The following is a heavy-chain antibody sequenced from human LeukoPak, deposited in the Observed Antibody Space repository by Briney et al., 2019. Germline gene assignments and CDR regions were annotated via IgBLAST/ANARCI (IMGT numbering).Heavy chain of an antibody. D-gene: IGHD3-3*02. CDR2: IYYSGST. CDR3: ARGGIRQTFDN. CDR1: GGSISTYY. J-gene: IGHJ4*02. Sequence: SETLSLTCTVSGGSISTYYWNWIRQPPGKGLEWIGYIYYSGSTNYNPSLKSQVTISVDTSKNQFSLNLTSVTAADTAVYYCARGGIRQTFDNWGQGTLVTVSS. V-gene: IGHV4-59*01.